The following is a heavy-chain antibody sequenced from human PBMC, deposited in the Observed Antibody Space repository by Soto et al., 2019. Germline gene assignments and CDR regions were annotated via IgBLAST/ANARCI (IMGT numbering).Heavy chain of an antibody. CDR2: MYYSGTF. J-gene: IGHJ6*02. CDR1: GASVTTDGYY. V-gene: IGHV4-61*08. Sequence: QVQLQESGPGLVKPSETLSLTCSVSGASVTTDGYYWSWIRQPPGKGLEWIGYMYYSGTFDYSPSLKGQVPISIDTTKIQFSLGLTFATAAATAVYYCARVRLLAPVANWYYNSMDVWGHGTTVTAAS. CDR3: ARVRLLAPVANWYYNSMDV. D-gene: IGHD5-12*01.